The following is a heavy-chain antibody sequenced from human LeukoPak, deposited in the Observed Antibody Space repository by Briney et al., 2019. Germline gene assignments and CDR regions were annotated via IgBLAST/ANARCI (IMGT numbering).Heavy chain of an antibody. D-gene: IGHD6-13*01. CDR1: GGSISSYY. CDR3: ARSQQLIRTFDS. CDR2: IYYNGST. Sequence: SETLSLTCTVSGGSISSYYWSWIRQPPGKGLEWIGYIYYNGSTNYNPSLKSRVTISVDTSKNQFSLKLSSVTAADTAVYYCARSQQLIRTFDSWGQGTPVTVSS. J-gene: IGHJ4*02. V-gene: IGHV4-59*01.